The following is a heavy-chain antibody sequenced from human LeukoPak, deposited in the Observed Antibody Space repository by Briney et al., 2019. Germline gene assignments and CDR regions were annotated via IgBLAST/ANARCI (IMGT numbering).Heavy chain of an antibody. CDR1: GGSFSGYY. D-gene: IGHD3-10*01. CDR3: ARGRGYYYGSGSYYLDY. CDR2: INHSGST. V-gene: IGHV4-34*01. J-gene: IGHJ4*02. Sequence: SETLSLTCAVYGGSFSGYYWSWLRQPPGKGLEWIGEINHSGSTNYNPSLKSRVTISVDTSKNQFSLKLSSVTAADTAVYYCARGRGYYYGSGSYYLDYWGQGTLVTVSS.